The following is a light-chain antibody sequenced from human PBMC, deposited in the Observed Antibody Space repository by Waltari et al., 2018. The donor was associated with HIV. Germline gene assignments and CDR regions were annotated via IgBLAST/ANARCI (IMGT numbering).Light chain of an antibody. Sequence: QSVLTQPPSASGPPGPRVTVSCSGSSPNIGRNPVTWFQQLPVTAPKPLIYIHNQRPSGVPDRFSGSKSGTSASLAITGLQSEDEAHYYCAAWDDSLNGWVFGGGTKLTVL. CDR1: SPNIGRNP. CDR3: AAWDDSLNGWV. J-gene: IGLJ3*02. V-gene: IGLV1-44*01. CDR2: IHN.